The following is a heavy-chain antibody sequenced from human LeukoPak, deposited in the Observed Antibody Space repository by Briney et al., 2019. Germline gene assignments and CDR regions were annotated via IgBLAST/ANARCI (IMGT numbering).Heavy chain of an antibody. Sequence: GGSLRLSCAASGFTFSSYGMHWVRQAPGKGLEWVSSISSSSSYIYYADSVKGRFTISRDNSKNTLYLRMNSLRAEDTAVYYCAREGDTTGYSSGWYSPYFDYWGQGTLVTVSS. V-gene: IGHV3-21*01. D-gene: IGHD6-19*01. CDR2: ISSSSSYI. J-gene: IGHJ4*02. CDR1: GFTFSSYG. CDR3: AREGDTTGYSSGWYSPYFDY.